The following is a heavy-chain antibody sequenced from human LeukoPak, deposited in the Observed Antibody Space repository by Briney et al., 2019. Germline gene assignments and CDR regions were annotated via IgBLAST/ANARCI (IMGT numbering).Heavy chain of an antibody. D-gene: IGHD5-24*01. CDR1: GYTFTGYY. CDR2: INPNSGGT. CDR3: VMQGRDVFNVDY. V-gene: IGHV1-2*02. Sequence: ASVKVSCKASGYTFTGYYIHWVRQAPGQGLEWMGWINPNSGGTNYAQKFQGRVTMTRDTSNSTAYLELSRLRSDDTAVYYCVMQGRDVFNVDYWGQGALVTVSS. J-gene: IGHJ4*02.